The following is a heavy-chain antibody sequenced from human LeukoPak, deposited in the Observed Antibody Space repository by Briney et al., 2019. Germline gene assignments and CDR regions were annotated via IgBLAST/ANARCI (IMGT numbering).Heavy chain of an antibody. CDR2: ISGSVSST. Sequence: GGSLRLSCAASGFSFSTYDMTWVRQAPGKGLEWVSAISGSVSSTNYADSVKGRFTISRDNSTNTLYLQMNSLRAEDTAVYYCAKNTSGSYFDHWGQGTLVTVSS. CDR3: AKNTSGSYFDH. V-gene: IGHV3-23*01. J-gene: IGHJ4*02. CDR1: GFSFSTYD. D-gene: IGHD1-26*01.